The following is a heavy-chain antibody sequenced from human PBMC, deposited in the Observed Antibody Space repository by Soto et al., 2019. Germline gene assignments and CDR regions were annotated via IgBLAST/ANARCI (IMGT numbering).Heavy chain of an antibody. CDR1: GGSISSGGYS. J-gene: IGHJ6*02. V-gene: IGHV4-30-2*01. CDR3: ARDGSAGSYYYGMDV. Sequence: QLQLQESGSGLVKPSQTLSLTCAVSGGSISSGGYSWSWIRQPPGKGLEWIGYIYHSGSTYYNPSLKSRVTIPVDRYKNQFSLKLSSVTAADTAVYYCARDGSAGSYYYGMDVWGQGTTVTVSS. CDR2: IYHSGST.